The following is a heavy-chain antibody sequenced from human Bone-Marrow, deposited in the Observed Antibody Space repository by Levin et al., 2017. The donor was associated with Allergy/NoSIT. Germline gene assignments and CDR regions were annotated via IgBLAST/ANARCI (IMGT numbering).Heavy chain of an antibody. V-gene: IGHV1-69*01. Sequence: KISCKASGGTFNNYALIWVRQAPGQGLEWMGGIIPIFATPNYAQKFQGRLSITADESTSTAYMELSSLRSEDTAIYYCARSIVGAIVTWFDPWGQGTLVTVSS. CDR1: GGTFNNYA. CDR2: IIPIFATP. D-gene: IGHD1-26*01. J-gene: IGHJ5*02. CDR3: ARSIVGAIVTWFDP.